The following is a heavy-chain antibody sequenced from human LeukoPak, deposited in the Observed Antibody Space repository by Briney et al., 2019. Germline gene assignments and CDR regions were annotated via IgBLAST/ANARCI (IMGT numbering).Heavy chain of an antibody. V-gene: IGHV1-69*04. J-gene: IGHJ4*02. CDR3: AGRDGYNPRAYYFDY. Sequence: GASVKVSCKASGGTFSSYAISWVRQAPGQGPEWMGRIIPILGIANYAQKFQGRVTITADKSTSTAYMELSSLRSEDTAVYYCAGRDGYNPRAYYFDYWGQGTLVTVSS. CDR1: GGTFSSYA. CDR2: IIPILGIA. D-gene: IGHD5-12*01.